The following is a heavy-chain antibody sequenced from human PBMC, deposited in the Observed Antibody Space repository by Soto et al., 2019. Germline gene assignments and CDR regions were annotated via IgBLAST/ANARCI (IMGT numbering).Heavy chain of an antibody. CDR1: GFTFSTYT. J-gene: IGHJ4*02. V-gene: IGHV3-23*01. D-gene: IGHD4-17*01. CDR3: AKDMRPDGVWDFDA. CDR2: IAQNGGT. Sequence: EGQLLASGGGLVQPGASLRLSCATSGFTFSTYTMAWVRQAPGRGPEWVSGIAQNGGTYYADSVKGRFTISRDNSRNTVSLQMTALKGEDTAIYYCAKDMRPDGVWDFDAWGQGTLVTVAS.